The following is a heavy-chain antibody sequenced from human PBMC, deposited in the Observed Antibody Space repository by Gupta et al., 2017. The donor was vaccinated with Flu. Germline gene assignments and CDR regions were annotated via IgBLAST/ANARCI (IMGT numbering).Heavy chain of an antibody. J-gene: IGHJ3*02. Sequence: WSRQPPGKRLEWIGEINHSGSTNYNPSLKSRVTISVDTSKNQFSLKLSSVTAADTAVYYCARGRAHYDILTGYTYDAFDIWGQGTMVTVSS. D-gene: IGHD3-9*01. CDR3: ARGRAHYDILTGYTYDAFDI. CDR2: INHSGST. V-gene: IGHV4-34*01.